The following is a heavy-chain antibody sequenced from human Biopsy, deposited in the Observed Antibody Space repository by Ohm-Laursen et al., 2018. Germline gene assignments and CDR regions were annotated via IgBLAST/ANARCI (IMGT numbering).Heavy chain of an antibody. CDR3: ATDMGGREIPNYYAFDL. CDR1: GSRLTEVS. CDR2: SDPEDGQT. V-gene: IGHV1-24*01. D-gene: IGHD3-22*01. Sequence: ASVKVSCKVSGSRLTEVSMHWVRQAPGKGLEWMGMSDPEDGQTIYAQNLQGRLTMTDDTSTDTAYMELSSLRSDDTAVYFCATDMGGREIPNYYAFDLWGQGTKVTVSS. J-gene: IGHJ3*01.